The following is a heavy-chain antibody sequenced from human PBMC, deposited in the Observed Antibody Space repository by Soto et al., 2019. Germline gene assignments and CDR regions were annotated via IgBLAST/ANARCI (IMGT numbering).Heavy chain of an antibody. V-gene: IGHV4-34*01. CDR3: ARGLQDFWSGYYNWFDP. Sequence: QVQLQQWGAGLLKPSETLSLTCAVYGGSFSGYYWSWIRQPPGKGLEWIGEINHSGRTNYNPSLKSRVTISVDTSKNQFSLKLSSVTAADTAVYYCARGLQDFWSGYYNWFDPWGQGTLVTVSS. D-gene: IGHD3-3*01. CDR1: GGSFSGYY. CDR2: INHSGRT. J-gene: IGHJ5*02.